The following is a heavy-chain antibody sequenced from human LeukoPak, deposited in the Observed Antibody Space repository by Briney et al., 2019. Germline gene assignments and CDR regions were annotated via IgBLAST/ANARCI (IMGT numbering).Heavy chain of an antibody. CDR2: IYHSGST. V-gene: IGHV4-30-2*01. CDR1: GGSISSGGYS. J-gene: IGHJ4*02. Sequence: SQTLSLTCAVSGGSISSGGYSWSWIRQPPGKGLEWIGYIYHSGSTYYNPSLKSRVTISVDRSKNQFSLKLSSVTAADTAVYYCARASEDYGDYYFDYWGQGTLVTVSS. D-gene: IGHD4-17*01. CDR3: ARASEDYGDYYFDY.